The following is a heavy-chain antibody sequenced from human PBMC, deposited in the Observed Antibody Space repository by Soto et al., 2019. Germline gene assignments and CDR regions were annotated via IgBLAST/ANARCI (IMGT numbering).Heavy chain of an antibody. D-gene: IGHD6-19*01. J-gene: IGHJ4*02. CDR2: ISYDGSNE. CDR1: GFTCSSYA. CDR3: ARARRKYRSGWYGGY. Sequence: QVQLVESGGGVVQPGRSLRLSCAASGFTCSSYAMHWVRQAPGKGLEWVAIISYDGSNEYYADSVKGRFTISRDNSQKTLYLQMNSLRAADTAVYYWARARRKYRSGWYGGYWGQGTVVTVSS. V-gene: IGHV3-30-3*01.